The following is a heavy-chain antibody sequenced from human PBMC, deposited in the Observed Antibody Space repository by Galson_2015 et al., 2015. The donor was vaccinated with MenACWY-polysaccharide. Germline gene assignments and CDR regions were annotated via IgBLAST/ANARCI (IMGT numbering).Heavy chain of an antibody. CDR2: ITSSGGTK. V-gene: IGHV3-11*01. Sequence: SLRLSCAASGSTFSDYYMSWIRQAPGKGLEWVSYITSSGGTKDYADSVKGRFTMSRDNAKNSLYLQMNSLRAEDTAVYYCTRRRSSRDYYYYYMDVWGEGTTVTVSS. J-gene: IGHJ6*03. CDR3: TRRRSSRDYYYYYMDV. CDR1: GSTFSDYY. D-gene: IGHD6-6*01.